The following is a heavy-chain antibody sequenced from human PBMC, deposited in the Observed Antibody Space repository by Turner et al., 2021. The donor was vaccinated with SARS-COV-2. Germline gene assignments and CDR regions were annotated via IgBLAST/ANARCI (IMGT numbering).Heavy chain of an antibody. Sequence: EVQLVYSGVCLVPPGGSLILPCAASAFTFSSYDMHWGGQATGKGVEWVSGSGTAGDPYYPGSGKGRFTIARENAKNSLYLQMNSLRAGDTAVYDGERGRGYCSSTRCYTNDAFDIWGQGTMVTISS. CDR3: ERGRGYCSSTRCYTNDAFDI. CDR1: AFTFSSYD. CDR2: SGTAGDP. D-gene: IGHD2-2*02. J-gene: IGHJ3*02. V-gene: IGHV3-13*05.